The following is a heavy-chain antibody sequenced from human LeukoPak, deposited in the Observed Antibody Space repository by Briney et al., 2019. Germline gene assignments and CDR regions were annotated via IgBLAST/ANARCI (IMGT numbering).Heavy chain of an antibody. CDR2: ISGHTGNT. Sequence: ASVKVSCKTSGYTFTNYGVTWVRQAPGQGFQWMGWISGHTGNTKYAENFQGRISLTTDTSATTAYMELRSLTSDDTAVYYCARDLSSCGWTLELDYGGGGSLVTVAS. V-gene: IGHV1-18*01. CDR3: ARDLSSCGWTLELDY. J-gene: IGHJ4*02. CDR1: GYTFTNYG. D-gene: IGHD2-2*01.